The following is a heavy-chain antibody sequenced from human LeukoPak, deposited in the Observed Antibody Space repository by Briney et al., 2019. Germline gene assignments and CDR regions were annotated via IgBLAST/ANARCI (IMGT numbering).Heavy chain of an antibody. CDR3: ARQCLDSSGWCEFDY. CDR2: INPNSGGT. V-gene: IGHV1-2*02. CDR1: GYTFTGYY. Sequence: ASVRVSCTASGYTFTGYYMHWVRQAPGQGLEWMGWINPNSGGTNYAQKLQGGVTMTRDTSISTAYMELSRLRSDDTAVYYCARQCLDSSGWCEFDYWGQGTLVTVSS. D-gene: IGHD6-19*01. J-gene: IGHJ4*02.